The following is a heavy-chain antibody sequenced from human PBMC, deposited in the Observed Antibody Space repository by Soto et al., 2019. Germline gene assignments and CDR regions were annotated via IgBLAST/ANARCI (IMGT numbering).Heavy chain of an antibody. CDR3: ARIYSSGWTRPPYDY. CDR2: INAGNGNT. D-gene: IGHD6-19*01. J-gene: IGHJ4*02. CDR1: GYTFTSYA. V-gene: IGHV1-3*01. Sequence: ASVKVSCKASGYTFTSYAMHWVRQAPGQRLEWMGWINAGNGNTKYSQKFQGRVTITRDTSASTAYMELSSLRSEDTAVYYCARIYSSGWTRPPYDYWGQGTLVTVS.